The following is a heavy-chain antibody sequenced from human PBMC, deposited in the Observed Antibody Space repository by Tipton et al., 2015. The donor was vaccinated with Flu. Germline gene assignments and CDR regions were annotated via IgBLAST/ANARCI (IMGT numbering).Heavy chain of an antibody. J-gene: IGHJ5*02. CDR2: IYTSGST. CDR1: GGSISSSSYY. CDR3: ARDYGDLNWFDP. D-gene: IGHD4-17*01. Sequence: TLSPTCTVSGGSISSSSYYWTWIRQPAGKGLEWIGQIYTSGSTKYNPSLKSRVTMSLDTSKNQFSLKMSSVTAADTAMYYCARDYGDLNWFDPWGQGILVTVSS. V-gene: IGHV4-61*09.